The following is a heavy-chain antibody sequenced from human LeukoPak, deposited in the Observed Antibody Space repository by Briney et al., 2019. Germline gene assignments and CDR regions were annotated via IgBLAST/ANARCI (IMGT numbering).Heavy chain of an antibody. V-gene: IGHV1-18*01. CDR1: GYTFTSYG. J-gene: IGHJ5*02. CDR2: ISAYNGNT. Sequence: GASVKVSCKASGYTFTSYGISWVRQAPGQGLEWMGWISAYNGNTNYAQKLQGRVTMTTDTSTSTAYTELRSLRSDDTAVYYCARVYGYGGNSNWFDPWGQGTLVTVSS. CDR3: ARVYGYGGNSNWFDP. D-gene: IGHD4-23*01.